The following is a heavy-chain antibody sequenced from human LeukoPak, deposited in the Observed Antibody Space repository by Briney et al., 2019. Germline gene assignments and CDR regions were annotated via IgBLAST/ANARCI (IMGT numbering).Heavy chain of an antibody. J-gene: IGHJ3*02. CDR2: ISWNSDNI. D-gene: IGHD3-9*01. V-gene: IGHV3-9*01. CDR3: AKDLTHEIDAFDI. CDR1: GFTLDDYA. Sequence: GRSLRLSCAASGFTLDDYAMHWVRQAPGKGLEWVSGISWNSDNIDYADSVKGRFTISRDNAKNSLYLQMNSLRAEDTALYYCAKDLTHEIDAFDIWGQGTMVTVSS.